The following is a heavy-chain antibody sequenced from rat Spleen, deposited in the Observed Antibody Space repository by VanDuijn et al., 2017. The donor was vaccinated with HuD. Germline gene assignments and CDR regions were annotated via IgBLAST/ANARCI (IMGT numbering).Heavy chain of an antibody. CDR1: GFTFNNYW. J-gene: IGHJ2*01. Sequence: EVELVESGGGLVQPGTSLKLSCVTSGFTFNNYWLSWVRQTPGKGLDWVASITKDGGSLFYRDSVKGRFTVSRDNEQNILYLQMASLRSEDTGTYYCSRGGATRFDYWGQGVMVTVSS. D-gene: IGHD1-11*01. V-gene: IGHV5-31*01. CDR3: SRGGATRFDY. CDR2: ITKDGGSL.